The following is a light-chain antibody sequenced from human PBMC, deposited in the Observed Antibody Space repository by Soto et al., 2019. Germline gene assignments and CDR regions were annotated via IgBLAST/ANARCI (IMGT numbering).Light chain of an antibody. V-gene: IGKV3-15*01. Sequence: EIVMTQSPVSLSASPGERATLSCRASQTVSNNLAWYQQKPGQTPRLLIYGASTRAPGIPARFTGSGSGTEFTLTISGLQSDDFEVDYCQQYNNRPPWTFGQGTRVEIK. CDR1: QTVSNN. J-gene: IGKJ1*01. CDR2: GAS. CDR3: QQYNNRPPWT.